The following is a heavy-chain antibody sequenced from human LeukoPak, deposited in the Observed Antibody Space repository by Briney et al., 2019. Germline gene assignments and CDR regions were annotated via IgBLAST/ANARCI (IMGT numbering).Heavy chain of an antibody. D-gene: IGHD4/OR15-4a*01. CDR3: ARDRRLWNMDV. CDR2: INSDGRNT. Sequence: GGSLRLSCAASGFTFSTYWMHWVRQAPGKGLVWVSRINSDGRNTIYADSVKGRFSISRDNAKNTLYLQMNSLRAEDTAVYYCARDRRLWNMDVWGTGTTVTISS. CDR1: GFTFSTYW. J-gene: IGHJ6*03. V-gene: IGHV3-74*01.